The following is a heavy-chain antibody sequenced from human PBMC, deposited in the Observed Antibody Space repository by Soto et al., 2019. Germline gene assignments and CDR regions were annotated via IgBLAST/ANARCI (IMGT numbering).Heavy chain of an antibody. CDR1: GITSSNVW. D-gene: IGHD6-19*01. V-gene: IGHV3-15*01. CDR3: ADIAVSHTGDY. Sequence: EVQLVESGGGLVKPGESLRLSCAASGITSSNVWMNWVRQAPGKGLEWVARIKTKSQGGTTDYAAPVKGRFTISRDESKNMLYLQMNSLKTEDTGVYYCADIAVSHTGDYWGQGTLVTVSS. CDR2: IKTKSQGGTT. J-gene: IGHJ4*02.